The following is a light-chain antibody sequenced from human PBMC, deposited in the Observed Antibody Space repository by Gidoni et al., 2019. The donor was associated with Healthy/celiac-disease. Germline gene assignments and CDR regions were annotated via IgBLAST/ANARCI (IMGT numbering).Light chain of an antibody. Sequence: EFVLTQSPATLSLSPGERATLSCRASQSVSSYLAWYQQKPGQAPRLLIYDASNRATGIPARFSGSGSGTDFTLTISSLEPEDFAVYYCQQRSNWRVTFGQGTKVEIK. J-gene: IGKJ1*01. CDR2: DAS. V-gene: IGKV3-11*01. CDR1: QSVSSY. CDR3: QQRSNWRVT.